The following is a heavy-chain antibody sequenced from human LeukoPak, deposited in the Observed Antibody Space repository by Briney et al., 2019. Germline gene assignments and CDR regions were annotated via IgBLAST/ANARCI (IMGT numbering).Heavy chain of an antibody. CDR3: AKHYCSGGSCPLDY. D-gene: IGHD2-15*01. CDR1: GITLSNYG. J-gene: IGHJ4*02. Sequence: GGSLRLSCAVSGITLSNYGMSWVRQAPGKGLEWVAGISGSGGSTYYADSVKGRFTISRDNSKNTLYLQMNSLRAEDTAVYYCAKHYCSGGSCPLDYWGQGTLVTVSS. V-gene: IGHV3-23*01. CDR2: ISGSGGST.